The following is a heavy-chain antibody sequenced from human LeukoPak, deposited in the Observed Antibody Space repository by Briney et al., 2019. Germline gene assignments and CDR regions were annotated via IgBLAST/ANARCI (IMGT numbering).Heavy chain of an antibody. CDR1: GFTFSNAW. CDR3: TTHIIVVVPAAIDY. J-gene: IGHJ4*02. V-gene: IGHV3-15*01. D-gene: IGHD2-2*01. CDR2: IKSKTDGGTT. Sequence: GGSLRLSCAASGFTFSNAWMSWVRPAPGKGLEWVGRIKSKTDGGTTDYAAPVKGRFTISRDDSKNTLYLQMNSLKTEDTAVYYCTTHIIVVVPAAIDYWGQGTLVTVSS.